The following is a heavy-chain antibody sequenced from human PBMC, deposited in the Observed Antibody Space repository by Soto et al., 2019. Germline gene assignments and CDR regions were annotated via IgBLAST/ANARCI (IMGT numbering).Heavy chain of an antibody. Sequence: PSETLSLTCTVSGGSISSGGYYWSWIRQHPGKGLEWIGYIYYSGSTYYNPSLKSRVTISVDTSKNQFSLKLSSVTAADTAVYYCARDHYYGSGSYFSYYYGMDVWGQGTTVTVSS. J-gene: IGHJ6*02. D-gene: IGHD3-10*01. CDR2: IYYSGST. V-gene: IGHV4-31*03. CDR1: GGSISSGGYY. CDR3: ARDHYYGSGSYFSYYYGMDV.